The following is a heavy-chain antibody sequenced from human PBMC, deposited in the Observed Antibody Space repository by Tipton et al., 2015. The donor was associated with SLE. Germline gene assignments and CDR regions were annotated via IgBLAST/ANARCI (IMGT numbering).Heavy chain of an antibody. J-gene: IGHJ4*02. CDR1: GGSIINNY. CDR3: ARVEGDGYFDY. CDR2: IYYTGSA. D-gene: IGHD3-10*01. Sequence: TLSLTCNVSGGSIINNYWAWIRQPPGKGLEWIGYIYYTGSASYSPSLNSRVSMSVDTSRNQFSLRLSSVTAADTAVYYCARVEGDGYFDYWGQGTLVTVSS. V-gene: IGHV4-59*01.